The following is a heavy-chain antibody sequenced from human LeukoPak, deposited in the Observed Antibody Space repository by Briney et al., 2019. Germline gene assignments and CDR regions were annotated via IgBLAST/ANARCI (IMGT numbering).Heavy chain of an antibody. Sequence: SETLSLTCAVYGGSFSGYYWSWIRQPPGKGLEWIGEINHSGSTNYNPSLKSRVTISVDTSKNRFSLKLSSVTAADTAVYYCARGYYYDFWSGYSRWFDYWGQGTLVTVSS. CDR2: INHSGST. CDR1: GGSFSGYY. CDR3: ARGYYYDFWSGYSRWFDY. J-gene: IGHJ4*02. V-gene: IGHV4-34*01. D-gene: IGHD3-3*01.